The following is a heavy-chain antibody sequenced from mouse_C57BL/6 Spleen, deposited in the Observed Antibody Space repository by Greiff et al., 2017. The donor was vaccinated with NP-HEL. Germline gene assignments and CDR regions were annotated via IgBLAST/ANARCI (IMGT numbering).Heavy chain of an antibody. V-gene: IGHV1-80*01. CDR2: IYPGDGDT. CDR3: ARDYGSPYYAMDY. J-gene: IGHJ4*01. Sequence: VQLQQSGASVKISCKASGYAFSSYWMNWVKQRPGKGLEWIGQIYPGDGDTNYNGKFKGKATLTADKSSSTAYMQRSSLTSEDSAVYVCARDYGSPYYAMDYWGQGTSVTVSS. CDR1: GYAFSSYW. D-gene: IGHD1-1*01.